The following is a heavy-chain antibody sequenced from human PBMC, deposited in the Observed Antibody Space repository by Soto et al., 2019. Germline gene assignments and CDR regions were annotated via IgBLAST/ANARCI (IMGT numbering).Heavy chain of an antibody. Sequence: EVQLVESGGGLVQPGGSLRLSCAASGFTFSSYWMHWVRQAPGKGLVWVSRINSAGSSTTYADSVKGRFTISRDNAKNTQYLQMNSLRAEDTAVYYCARDQSVAGPTTLFDPWGQGTLVTVSS. CDR2: INSAGSST. V-gene: IGHV3-74*01. CDR3: ARDQSVAGPTTLFDP. CDR1: GFTFSSYW. J-gene: IGHJ5*02. D-gene: IGHD6-19*01.